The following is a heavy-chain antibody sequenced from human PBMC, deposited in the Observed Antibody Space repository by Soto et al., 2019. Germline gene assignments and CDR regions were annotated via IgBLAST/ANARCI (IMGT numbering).Heavy chain of an antibody. Sequence: SETLSLTCTVSGGSISSSSYYWGWIRQPPGKGLEWIGSIYYSGSTYYNPSLKSRVTISVDTSKNQFSLKLSSVTAADTAVYYCASIGWRDYWGQGTLVTVSS. CDR3: ASIGWRDY. V-gene: IGHV4-39*01. D-gene: IGHD2-15*01. CDR1: GGSISSSSYY. J-gene: IGHJ4*02. CDR2: IYYSGST.